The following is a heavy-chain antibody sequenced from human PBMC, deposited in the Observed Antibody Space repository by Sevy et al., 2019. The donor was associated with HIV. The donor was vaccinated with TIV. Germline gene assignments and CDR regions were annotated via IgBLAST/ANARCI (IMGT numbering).Heavy chain of an antibody. J-gene: IGHJ6*02. CDR3: ARDGTVVPAAILEGNYYYYYGMDV. CDR1: GGSISSYY. Sequence: SDTLSLTCTVSGGSISSYYWSWIRQPAGKGLEWIGRIYTSGSTNYNPSLKSRVTMSVDTSKNQFSLKLSSVTAADTAVYYCARDGTVVPAAILEGNYYYYYGMDVWGQGTTVTVSS. V-gene: IGHV4-4*07. D-gene: IGHD2-2*01. CDR2: IYTSGST.